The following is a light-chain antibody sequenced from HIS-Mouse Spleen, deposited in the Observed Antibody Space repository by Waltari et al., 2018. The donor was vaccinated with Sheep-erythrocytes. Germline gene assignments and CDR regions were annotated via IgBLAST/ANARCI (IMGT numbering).Light chain of an antibody. V-gene: IGLV2-14*01. CDR1: SSDVGGYNY. CDR3: SSYTSSSTLWV. Sequence: QSALTQPDSVSGSPGQSITLSCTGTSSDVGGYNYVSLYQQHPGKAPKLMIYEVSNRPSGVSNRFSGSKSGNTASLTISGLQAEDEADYYCSSYTSSSTLWVFGGGTKLTVL. CDR2: EVS. J-gene: IGLJ3*02.